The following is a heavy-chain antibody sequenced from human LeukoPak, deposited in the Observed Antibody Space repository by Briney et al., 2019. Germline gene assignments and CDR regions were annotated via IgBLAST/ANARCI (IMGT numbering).Heavy chain of an antibody. J-gene: IGHJ4*02. V-gene: IGHV3-13*01. CDR3: ARGSGSYCFDY. D-gene: IGHD1-26*01. CDR2: IGTAGDT. CDR1: GFTFSSYD. Sequence: GGSLRLSCAASGFTFSSYDMHWVRQATGKGLEWVSAIGTAGDTYYPGSVKGRFTISRENAKNSLYLQMNSLRAEDTAVYYCARGSGSYCFDYWGQGTLVTISS.